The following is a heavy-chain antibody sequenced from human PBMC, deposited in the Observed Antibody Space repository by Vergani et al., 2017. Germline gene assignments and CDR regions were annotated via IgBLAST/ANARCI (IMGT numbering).Heavy chain of an antibody. CDR3: SRGRGYNFGYSDY. J-gene: IGHJ4*02. Sequence: EVQLVESGGGLVQPGRSLRLSCAASGFTFDDYAMHWVRQAPGKGLEWGAFIRNKAYGGTTEYAASVKGRFTISRDDSKRLAYLQLSGLKTEDTAVYFCSRGRGYNFGYSDYWGQGTLVTVSS. CDR2: IRNKAYGGTT. V-gene: IGHV3-49*04. D-gene: IGHD5-18*01. CDR1: GFTFDDYA.